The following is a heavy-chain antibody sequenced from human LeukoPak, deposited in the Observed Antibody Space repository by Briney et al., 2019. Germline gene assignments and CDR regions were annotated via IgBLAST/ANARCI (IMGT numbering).Heavy chain of an antibody. CDR2: INPNSGGT. CDR1: GYTFTGYY. Sequence: ASVKVSCTASGYTFTGYYMHWVRQAPGQGLEWMGWINPNSGGTNYAQKFQGRVTMTRDTSISTAYMELSRLRSDDTAVYYCATHKIELPAIGQAQNYAICAWGQGTTVTVSS. CDR3: ATHKIELPAIGQAQNYAICA. V-gene: IGHV1-2*02. D-gene: IGHD2-2*01. J-gene: IGHJ6*02.